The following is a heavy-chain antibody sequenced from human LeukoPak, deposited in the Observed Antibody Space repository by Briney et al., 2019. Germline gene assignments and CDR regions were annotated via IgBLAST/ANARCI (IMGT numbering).Heavy chain of an antibody. J-gene: IGHJ4*02. CDR2: INLNSGDR. CDR1: GYTFTGNN. V-gene: IGHV1-2*02. Sequence: ASVKFSCKAPGYTFTGNNMHWVRQAPGQGLGWMGWINLNSGDRIYAQKFQGRVTMTRDTSITTAYMELSRLTSDDTAMYYCAREEGFCRTTSCSAPFDYWGQGTLVTVPS. D-gene: IGHD2-2*01. CDR3: AREEGFCRTTSCSAPFDY.